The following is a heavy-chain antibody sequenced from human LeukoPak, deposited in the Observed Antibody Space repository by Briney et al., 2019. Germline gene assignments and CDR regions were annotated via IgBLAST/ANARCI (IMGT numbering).Heavy chain of an antibody. J-gene: IGHJ4*02. CDR3: ARHPDITIIRGADFDN. Sequence: ASVKVSCKASGYTFTSYGISWVRQAPGQGLEWIGWISPYNGNTKYAQKLQGRVTMTTDTSTRIAYMELRSLRSDDTAVYYCARHPDITIIRGADFDNWGQGTLVTVSS. D-gene: IGHD3-10*01. CDR1: GYTFTSYG. CDR2: ISPYNGNT. V-gene: IGHV1-18*01.